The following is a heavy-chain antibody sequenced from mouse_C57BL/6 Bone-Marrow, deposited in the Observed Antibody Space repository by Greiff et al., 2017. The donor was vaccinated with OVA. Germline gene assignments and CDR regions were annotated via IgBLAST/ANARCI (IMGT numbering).Heavy chain of an antibody. CDR3: AAPYGDEGPWFAY. CDR2: IDPENGDT. V-gene: IGHV14-4*01. CDR1: GFNIKDDY. Sequence: VQLQQSGAELVRPGASVKLSCTASGFNIKDDYMHWVKQRPEQGLEWIGWIDPENGDTEYASKFQGKATITADTSSNTAYLQLRSLTSEDTAVYYGAAPYGDEGPWFAYWGQGTLVTVSA. J-gene: IGHJ3*01. D-gene: IGHD2-13*01.